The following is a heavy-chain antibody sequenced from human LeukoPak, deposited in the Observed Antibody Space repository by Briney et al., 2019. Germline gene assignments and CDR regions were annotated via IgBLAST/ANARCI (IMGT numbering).Heavy chain of an antibody. CDR3: ARLCSSTSCPPYH. CDR2: IYYSGST. CDR1: GGSISSYY. V-gene: IGHV4-59*08. J-gene: IGHJ5*02. D-gene: IGHD2-2*01. Sequence: SETLSLTCTVSGGSISSYYWSWIRQPPGKGLEWIGYIYYSGSTNYNPSLKSRVTISVDTSKNQFSLKLGSVTATDTAVYYCARLCSSTSCPPYHWGQGTLVTVSS.